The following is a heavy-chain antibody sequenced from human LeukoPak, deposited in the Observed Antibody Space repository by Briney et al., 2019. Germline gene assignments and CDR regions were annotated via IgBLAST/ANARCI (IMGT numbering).Heavy chain of an antibody. J-gene: IGHJ4*02. Sequence: GSLRLSCAASGFTFSSYAMSWVRQPPGKGLEWIGSTYYSGSTYYNPSLKSRVTISVDTSKNQFSLKLSSVTAADTAVYYCARGVQFEVGATPVDYWGQGTLVTVSS. CDR2: TYYSGST. CDR3: ARGVQFEVGATPVDY. D-gene: IGHD1-26*01. CDR1: GFTFSSYA. V-gene: IGHV4-39*01.